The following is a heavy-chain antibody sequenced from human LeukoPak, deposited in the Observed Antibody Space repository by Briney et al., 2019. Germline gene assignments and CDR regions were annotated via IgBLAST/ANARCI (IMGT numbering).Heavy chain of an antibody. Sequence: SVKVSCKASGGTFSTYAISWVRQAPGQGLEWMGGIIPIFGTANYAQKFQGRVTITADESTSTAYMELSSLRSEDTAVYYCARALHTNVAATVEVEDWGQGTLVTVSS. J-gene: IGHJ4*02. V-gene: IGHV1-69*13. CDR3: ARALHTNVAATVEVED. D-gene: IGHD2-15*01. CDR2: IIPIFGTA. CDR1: GGTFSTYA.